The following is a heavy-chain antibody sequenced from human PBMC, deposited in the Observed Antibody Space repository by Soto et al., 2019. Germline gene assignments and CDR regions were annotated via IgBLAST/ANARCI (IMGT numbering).Heavy chain of an antibody. CDR1: GFTFSSYA. CDR3: AKDGDGSGSYPRYFDY. Sequence: EVQLLESGGGLVQPGGSLRLSCAASGFTFSSYAMSWVRQAPGKGLEWVSAISGSGGSTYYADSVKGRFTISRDNSKNTLYLQMNSLRAEDTAVYYCAKDGDGSGSYPRYFDYWGQGTLVTVSS. J-gene: IGHJ4*02. CDR2: ISGSGGST. V-gene: IGHV3-23*01. D-gene: IGHD3-10*01.